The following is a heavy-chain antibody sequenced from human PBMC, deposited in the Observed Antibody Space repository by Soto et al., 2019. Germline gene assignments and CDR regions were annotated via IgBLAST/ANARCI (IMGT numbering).Heavy chain of an antibody. CDR3: ARGTIFGLVSFDY. D-gene: IGHD3-3*02. CDR1: GATFTSYG. V-gene: IGHV1-18*01. Sequence: QVQLVQSGAEVKEPGASVKVSCKASGATFTSYGFNWVRQAPGQGLEWMGWISGYNGVTHYAQNFQVRVTMTIDTSTSTAYMELRSLRSDDTAVYYCARGTIFGLVSFDYWGQGTLVTVSS. J-gene: IGHJ4*02. CDR2: ISGYNGVT.